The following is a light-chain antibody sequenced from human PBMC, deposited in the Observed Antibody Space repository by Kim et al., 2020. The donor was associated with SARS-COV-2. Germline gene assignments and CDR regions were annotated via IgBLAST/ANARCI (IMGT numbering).Light chain of an antibody. V-gene: IGLV3-21*04. J-gene: IGLJ3*02. CDR3: QVWDATGDHHWV. CDR2: HDS. CDR1: NIGSDT. Sequence: PGKRARMTCGGKNIGSDTVHWYQQRPGQAPVLVIYHDSDRPSGIPQRFSGSNSGDTATLTISRVEAGDEADYYCQVWDATGDHHWVFGGGTKVTVL.